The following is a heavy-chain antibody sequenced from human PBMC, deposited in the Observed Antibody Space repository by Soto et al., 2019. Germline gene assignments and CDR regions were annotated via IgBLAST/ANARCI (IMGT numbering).Heavy chain of an antibody. D-gene: IGHD6-19*01. J-gene: IGHJ4*02. CDR2: IYNGEST. CDR1: GASISRFY. V-gene: IGHV4-59*01. Sequence: SETLSLTCSASGASISRFYWNWIRQPPGKGLEWIGHIYNGESTNYNPSLKSRVTISVDTSKNQFSLKLTSVTAADTAVYYCAQTTGWPGLDYWGQGTLVTVSS. CDR3: AQTTGWPGLDY.